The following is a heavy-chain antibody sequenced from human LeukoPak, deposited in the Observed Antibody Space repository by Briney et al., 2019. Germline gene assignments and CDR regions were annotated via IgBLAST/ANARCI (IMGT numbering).Heavy chain of an antibody. CDR1: GFTFSSYG. CDR2: ISYDGSNK. CDR3: AKDPYDYGDYVPDY. J-gene: IGHJ4*02. D-gene: IGHD4-17*01. V-gene: IGHV3-30*18. Sequence: GGSPRLSCAASGFTFSSYGMHWVRQAPGKGLEWVAVISYDGSNKYYADSVKGRFTISRDNSKNTLYLQMNSLRAEDTAVYYCAKDPYDYGDYVPDYWGQGTLVTVSS.